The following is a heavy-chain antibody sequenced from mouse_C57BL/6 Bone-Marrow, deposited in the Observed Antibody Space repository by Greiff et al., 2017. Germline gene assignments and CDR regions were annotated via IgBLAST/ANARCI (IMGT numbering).Heavy chain of an antibody. D-gene: IGHD5-1*01. CDR1: GFTFTDYY. V-gene: IGHV7-3*01. CDR2: IRNKANGYTT. J-gene: IGHJ2*01. Sequence: EVKLVESGGGLVQPGGSLSLSCAASGFTFTDYYMSWVRQPPGKALEWLGFIRNKANGYTTEYSASVKGRFTISRDNSQSILYLQMNALRAEDSATYYCATLNSTYDDWGQGTTLTVSS. CDR3: ATLNSTYDD.